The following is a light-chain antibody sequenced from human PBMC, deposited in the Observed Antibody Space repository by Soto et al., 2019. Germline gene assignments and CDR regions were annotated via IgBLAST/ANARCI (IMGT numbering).Light chain of an antibody. J-gene: IGLJ2*01. V-gene: IGLV2-23*01. Sequence: QSALAQPASVSGSPGQSITISCTGTSSDLGSYDLVSWYQQHPGKAPKLIIYEGNKRPSGVSDRFSGSKSAYTASLTISVLQADDEADYYCSSYAGTSTWVFGGGTKLTVL. CDR2: EGN. CDR1: SSDLGSYDL. CDR3: SSYAGTSTWV.